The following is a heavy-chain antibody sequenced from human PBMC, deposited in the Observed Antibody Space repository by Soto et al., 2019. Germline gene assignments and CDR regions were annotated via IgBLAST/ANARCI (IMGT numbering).Heavy chain of an antibody. D-gene: IGHD3-22*01. Sequence: GGSLRLSXAGSGFTFGSDWMSWVRQAPGKGLEWVANINRGGSERYYVDSVKGRFTISRDNAKNSLYLQMNSLRVEDTAVYYCTRDLDTSGSAPISEYWGQGTLVTVSS. V-gene: IGHV3-7*03. CDR1: GFTFGSDW. CDR3: TRDLDTSGSAPISEY. J-gene: IGHJ4*02. CDR2: INRGGSER.